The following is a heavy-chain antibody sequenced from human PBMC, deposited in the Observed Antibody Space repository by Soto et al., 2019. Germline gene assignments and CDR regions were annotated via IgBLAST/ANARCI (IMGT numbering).Heavy chain of an antibody. J-gene: IGHJ6*03. CDR3: ARHRSGILTGYPYYYMDV. CDR1: GGSISSSSYY. V-gene: IGHV4-39*01. Sequence: SETLSLTCTVSGGSISSSSYYWGWIRQPPGKGLEWIGSIYYSGSTYYNPSLKSRVTISVDTSKNQFSLKLSSVTAADMAVYYCARHRSGILTGYPYYYMDVWGKGTTVTVSS. CDR2: IYYSGST. D-gene: IGHD3-9*01.